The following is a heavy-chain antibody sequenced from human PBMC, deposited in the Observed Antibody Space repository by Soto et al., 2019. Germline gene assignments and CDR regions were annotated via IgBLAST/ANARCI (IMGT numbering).Heavy chain of an antibody. V-gene: IGHV3-23*01. CDR1: GFTFGTYG. CDR2: ITGGNT. CDR3: AKDKERGGYDSDFDS. Sequence: EVQLLESGGGLIQTGGSLRLSCAASGFTFGTYGMGWVRQAPGKGLEWVSTITGGNTYYAASVKGRFTISRDNYKNTLYLQMSSLRAEDTALYYCAKDKERGGYDSDFDSWGQGTLVTVSS. D-gene: IGHD3-3*01. J-gene: IGHJ4*02.